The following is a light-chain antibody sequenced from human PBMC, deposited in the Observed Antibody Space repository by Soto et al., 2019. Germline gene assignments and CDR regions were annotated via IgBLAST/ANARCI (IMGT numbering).Light chain of an antibody. CDR2: SNT. CDR1: SSNIGSNT. J-gene: IGLJ2*01. V-gene: IGLV1-44*01. CDR3: AAWDDSLNGVV. Sequence: QSVLTQPPSASGTPGQRVTISCSGSSSNIGSNTVNWYQQLPGTAPKLLIYSNTQRPSGVPDRFSGYKSGTSASLAISGLQSADEADYYCAAWDDSLNGVVFGGGTKLTVL.